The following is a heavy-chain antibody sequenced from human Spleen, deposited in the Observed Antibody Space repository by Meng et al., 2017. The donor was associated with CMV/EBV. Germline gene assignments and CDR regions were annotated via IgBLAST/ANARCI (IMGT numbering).Heavy chain of an antibody. J-gene: IGHJ5*02. Sequence: VYGGSFSAYYWSWIRQPPGKGLEWVGEVNHSGSINYNPSLERRVTISVDTSKNQFSLKLSSVTAADTAVYYCARGLLWFGGNWVDPWGQGTLVTVSS. D-gene: IGHD3-10*01. V-gene: IGHV4-34*01. CDR2: VNHSGSI. CDR1: GGSFSAYY. CDR3: ARGLLWFGGNWVDP.